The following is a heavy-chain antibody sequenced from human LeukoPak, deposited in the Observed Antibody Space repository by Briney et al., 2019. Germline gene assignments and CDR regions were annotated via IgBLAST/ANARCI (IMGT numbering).Heavy chain of an antibody. CDR1: GGSISSYY. J-gene: IGHJ4*02. CDR3: ARKRGYSGYDFDY. D-gene: IGHD5-12*01. CDR2: IYTSGST. Sequence: SETLSLTCTVSGGSISSYYWSWIRQPPGKGLEWIGYIYTSGSTNYNPSLKSRVTISVDTSKNQFSLKLSSVTAADTAVYYCARKRGYSGYDFDYWGQGTLVTVSS. V-gene: IGHV4-4*09.